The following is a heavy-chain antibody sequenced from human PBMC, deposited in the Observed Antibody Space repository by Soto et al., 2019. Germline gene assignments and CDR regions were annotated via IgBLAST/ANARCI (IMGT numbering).Heavy chain of an antibody. CDR2: IIPIFGTA. Sequence: QVQLVQSGAEVKKPGSSVKVSCKASGGTFSSYAISWVRQAPGQGLEWMGGIIPIFGTANYAQKFQGRVTITADESRSTAYMELSSLSSEDTAVYYCARGEYCSGGSCAAIDYWGQGTLVTVSS. CDR3: ARGEYCSGGSCAAIDY. V-gene: IGHV1-69*01. CDR1: GGTFSSYA. J-gene: IGHJ4*02. D-gene: IGHD2-15*01.